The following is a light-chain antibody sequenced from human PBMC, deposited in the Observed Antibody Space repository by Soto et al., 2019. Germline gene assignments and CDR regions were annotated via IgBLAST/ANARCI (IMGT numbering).Light chain of an antibody. CDR3: LQYAYYPYT. CDR2: DAS. J-gene: IGKJ2*01. CDR1: QDITDY. Sequence: DVQMTQSPSYLSASVGDRVTITCQASQDITDYLNWYQQKPGKAPKLLIYDASHLETGVPSRFSGSGSGTDFTFTISSLQPEDIATYYCLQYAYYPYTFGQGTKLEI. V-gene: IGKV1-33*01.